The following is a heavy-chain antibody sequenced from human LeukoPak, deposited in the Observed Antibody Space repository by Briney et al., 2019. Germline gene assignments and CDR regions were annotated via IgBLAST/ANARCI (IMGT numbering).Heavy chain of an antibody. D-gene: IGHD7-27*01. CDR3: AKSSDWGSDVSVDY. CDR1: GFTFSSYS. V-gene: IGHV3-23*01. Sequence: GGSLRLSCAASGFTFSSYSMSWVRQAPGKGLEWISVISGTGDVTVYADSVKGRFTISRDNSKNTLYLQMNSLRAEDTAVYYCAKSSDWGSDVSVDYWGQGTLVTVSS. CDR2: ISGTGDVT. J-gene: IGHJ4*02.